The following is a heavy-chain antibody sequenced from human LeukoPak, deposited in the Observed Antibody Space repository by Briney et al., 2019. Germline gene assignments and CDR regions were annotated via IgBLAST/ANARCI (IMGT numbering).Heavy chain of an antibody. Sequence: PGRSLRLSCAASGLTFSSYGMHWVRQDPGKGLEWVAVIWYDGSNKYYADSVKGRFTISRDNSKNTLYLQMNSLRAEDTAVYYCARAVSYGPFDYWGQGTLVTVSS. J-gene: IGHJ4*02. CDR2: IWYDGSNK. D-gene: IGHD1-26*01. CDR1: GLTFSSYG. V-gene: IGHV3-33*01. CDR3: ARAVSYGPFDY.